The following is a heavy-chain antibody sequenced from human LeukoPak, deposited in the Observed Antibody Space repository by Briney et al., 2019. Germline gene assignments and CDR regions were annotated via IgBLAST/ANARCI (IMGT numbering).Heavy chain of an antibody. V-gene: IGHV1-24*01. CDR1: GYTLSELS. J-gene: IGHJ4*02. D-gene: IGHD3-22*01. CDR3: AKEEGEYFDTSGYYDY. Sequence: ASVKVSCKVSGYTLSELSTHWVRQAPGKGLEWMGGFDPEDGETMYAQKFQGRVIMTEDTSTDTAYMELSSLRSEDTAVYYCAKEEGEYFDTSGYYDYGGRGPGVPVSS. CDR2: FDPEDGET.